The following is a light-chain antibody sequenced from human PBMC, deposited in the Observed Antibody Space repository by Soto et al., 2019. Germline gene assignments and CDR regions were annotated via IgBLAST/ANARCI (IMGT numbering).Light chain of an antibody. CDR1: IGDVGGYYY. CDR3: AAWDDSLNGLYV. CDR2: DVD. Sequence: QSALTQPPSASESPGQSVTISCSGTIGDVGGYYYVSWYQHHPGRAPKLLIYDVDKRPPGVPSRFSGSKSGNTASLTVSGLQADDEADYYCAAWDDSLNGLYVFGSGTKLTVL. J-gene: IGLJ1*01. V-gene: IGLV2-8*01.